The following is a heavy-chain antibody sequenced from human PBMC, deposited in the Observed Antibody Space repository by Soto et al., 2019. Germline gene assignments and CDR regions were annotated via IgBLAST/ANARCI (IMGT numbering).Heavy chain of an antibody. Sequence: GESLKISCKGSGYSFTSYWISWVRQMPGKGLEWMGRIDPSDSYTNYSPSFQGHVTISADKSISTAYLQWSSLKASDTAMYYCGRHRVYCSSTSCYTHYYGMDVWCQGTKVTVSS. CDR2: IDPSDSYT. V-gene: IGHV5-10-1*01. D-gene: IGHD2-2*02. CDR3: GRHRVYCSSTSCYTHYYGMDV. J-gene: IGHJ6*02. CDR1: GYSFTSYW.